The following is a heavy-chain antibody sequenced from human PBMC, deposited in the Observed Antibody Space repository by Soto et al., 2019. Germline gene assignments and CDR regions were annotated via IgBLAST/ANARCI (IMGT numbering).Heavy chain of an antibody. CDR2: ISGSGGST. D-gene: IGHD5-18*01. CDR1: GFTFSSYA. CDR3: AKDLPSSYGSYYYYGMDV. V-gene: IGHV3-23*01. J-gene: IGHJ6*02. Sequence: PGGSLRLSCAASGFTFSSYAMSWVRQAPGKGLEWVSAISGSGGSTYYADSVKGRFTISRDNSKNTLYLQMNSLRAEDTAVYYCAKDLPSSYGSYYYYGMDVWGQGTTVTVSS.